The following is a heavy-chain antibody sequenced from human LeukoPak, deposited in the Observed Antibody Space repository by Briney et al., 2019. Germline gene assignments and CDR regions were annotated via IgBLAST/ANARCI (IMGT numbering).Heavy chain of an antibody. CDR1: GPSISSGNYY. V-gene: IGHV4-61*02. CDR3: ARGTGTTYQYYYYMDV. D-gene: IGHD1-1*01. CDR2: IFLSGAT. Sequence: SETLSLTCTVSGPSISSGNYYWTWIRQPAGKGLEWIGRIFLSGATNYNPSLKSRVTISVDTSKNHFSLNLSSVTAADTAVYYCARGTGTTYQYYYYMDVWGKGTTVTISS. J-gene: IGHJ6*03.